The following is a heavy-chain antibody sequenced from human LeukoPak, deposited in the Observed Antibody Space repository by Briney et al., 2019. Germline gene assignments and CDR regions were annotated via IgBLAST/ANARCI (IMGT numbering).Heavy chain of an antibody. CDR1: GYTFINYD. CDR2: MNPKSGNR. Sequence: ASVKVSCKTSGYTFINYDIAWVRQASGQGLEWMGWMNPKSGNRGSAQKFQGRVTMTMNTSMRTASMELSSLTSDDSAVYYCARASPGDYYYYGMDVWGQGTSVTVSS. V-gene: IGHV1-8*01. J-gene: IGHJ6*02. CDR3: ARASPGDYYYYGMDV.